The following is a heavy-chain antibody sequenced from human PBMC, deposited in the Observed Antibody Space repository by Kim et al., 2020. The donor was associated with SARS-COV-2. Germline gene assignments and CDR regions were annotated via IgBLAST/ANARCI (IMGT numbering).Heavy chain of an antibody. Sequence: GESLKISCKGSGYSFTSYWIGWVRQMPGKGLEWMGIIYPGDSDTRYSPSFQGQVTISADKSISTAYLQWSSLKASDTAMYYCARLPLGYCSGGSFSPGGMDVWGQGTTVTVSS. CDR1: GYSFTSYW. J-gene: IGHJ6*02. CDR3: ARLPLGYCSGGSFSPGGMDV. V-gene: IGHV5-51*01. D-gene: IGHD2-15*01. CDR2: IYPGDSDT.